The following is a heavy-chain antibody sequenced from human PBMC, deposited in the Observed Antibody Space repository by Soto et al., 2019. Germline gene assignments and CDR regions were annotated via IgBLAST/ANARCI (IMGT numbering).Heavy chain of an antibody. CDR2: ISGSGGST. V-gene: IGHV3-23*01. Sequence: EVQLLESGGGLVQPGGSLRLSCAASGFTFSSYAMSWVRQAPGKGLEWVSAISGSGGSTYYADSVKGRFTISRDNSKNSLYLQMNSLRAEDTAVYYCAKDYYGFWSGYQNGGIYYWGQGTLVTVSS. CDR3: AKDYYGFWSGYQNGGIYY. CDR1: GFTFSSYA. J-gene: IGHJ4*02. D-gene: IGHD3-3*01.